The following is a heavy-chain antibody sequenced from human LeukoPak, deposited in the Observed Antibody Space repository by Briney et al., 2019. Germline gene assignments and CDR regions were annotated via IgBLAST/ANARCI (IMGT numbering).Heavy chain of an antibody. J-gene: IGHJ6*02. CDR3: ARDSPSSGYYYYYGMDV. Sequence: SETLSLTCTVSGGSISSYYWSWIRQPPGKGLEWIGYIYYSGSTYYNPSLKSRVTISVDTSKNQFSLKLSSVTAADTAVYYCARDSPSSGYYYYYGMDVWGQGTTVTVSS. V-gene: IGHV4-30-4*01. CDR1: GGSISSYY. D-gene: IGHD3-22*01. CDR2: IYYSGST.